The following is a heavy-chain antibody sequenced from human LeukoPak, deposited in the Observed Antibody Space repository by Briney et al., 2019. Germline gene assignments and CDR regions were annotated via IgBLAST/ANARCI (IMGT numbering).Heavy chain of an antibody. D-gene: IGHD3-22*01. CDR2: IYHSGST. CDR3: ARHHYDSSGFSFDY. V-gene: IGHV4-30-2*01. Sequence: SQTLSLTCAVSGGSISSGDYYWSWIRQPPGKGLEWIGYIYHSGSTYYNPSLKSRVTISVDRSKKQFSLKLSSVTAADTAVYFCARHHYDSSGFSFDYWGQGTLVTVSS. J-gene: IGHJ4*02. CDR1: GGSISSGDYY.